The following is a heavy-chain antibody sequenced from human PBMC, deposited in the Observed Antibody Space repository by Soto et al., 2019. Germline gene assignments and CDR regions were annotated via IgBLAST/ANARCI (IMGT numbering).Heavy chain of an antibody. J-gene: IGHJ5*02. CDR2: VYYTGTT. Sequence: SETLSLTCTVSGGSNNNYYWTWIRQPPGMGLEWIGYVYYTGTTSYNPSLKSRVTISIDGSKNQISLKLSSVTAGDTAFYYCARLGGYYHSLDTWGQGTLVTVSS. D-gene: IGHD3-22*01. CDR3: ARLGGYYHSLDT. CDR1: GGSNNNYY. V-gene: IGHV4-59*08.